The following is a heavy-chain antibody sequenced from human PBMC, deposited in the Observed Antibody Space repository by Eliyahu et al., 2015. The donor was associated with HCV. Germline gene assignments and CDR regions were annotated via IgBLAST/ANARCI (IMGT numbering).Heavy chain of an antibody. Sequence: EVQLLEPGGGLVQPGGSLRLSRAASGFTFSSYAMSWVRQAPGKGLEWVSAISGSGGSTYYADSVKGRFTISRDNSKNTLYLQMNSLRAEDTAVYYCAKDRGVAAAGTRPDFDYWGQGTLVTVSS. CDR2: ISGSGGST. J-gene: IGHJ4*02. D-gene: IGHD6-13*01. CDR3: AKDRGVAAAGTRPDFDY. CDR1: GFTFSSYA. V-gene: IGHV3-23*01.